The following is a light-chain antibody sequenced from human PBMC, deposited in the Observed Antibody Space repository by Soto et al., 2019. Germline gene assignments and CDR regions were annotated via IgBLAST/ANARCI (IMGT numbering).Light chain of an antibody. CDR3: QQYGGSPLVT. Sequence: EVVLTQSPGTLSLSPGERATLSCRASQSVNSNYLAWYQQKPGQAPRLLISGASSRATGIPDRFSGSGSGRDFTLTISRLETEDFAVYYCQQYGGSPLVTFGGGTKVELK. CDR2: GAS. V-gene: IGKV3-20*01. CDR1: QSVNSNY. J-gene: IGKJ4*01.